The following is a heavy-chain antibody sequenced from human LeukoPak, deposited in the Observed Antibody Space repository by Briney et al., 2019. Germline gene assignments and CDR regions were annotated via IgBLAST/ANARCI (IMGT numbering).Heavy chain of an antibody. Sequence: GRSLRLSCVASGFTFSSYGMHWVRQAPGKGLEWVAVIWYDGSNKYYADSVRGRFTISRDNSKNTLYLQMNSLRAEDTAVYYCARGTGFDYWGQGTLVTVSS. V-gene: IGHV3-33*01. J-gene: IGHJ4*02. D-gene: IGHD1-14*01. CDR2: IWYDGSNK. CDR3: ARGTGFDY. CDR1: GFTFSSYG.